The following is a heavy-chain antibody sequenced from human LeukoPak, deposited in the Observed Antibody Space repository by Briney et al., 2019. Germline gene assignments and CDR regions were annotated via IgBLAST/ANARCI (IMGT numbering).Heavy chain of an antibody. J-gene: IGHJ4*02. CDR1: GFTFSSYA. V-gene: IGHV3-23*01. Sequence: NPGGSLRLSCAASGFTFSSYAMSWVRQAPGKGLEWVSAISGSGGSTYYADSVKGRFTISRDNSKNTLYLQMNSLRAEDTALYYCATLTRGGTWCHWGQGTLVTVSS. D-gene: IGHD6-13*01. CDR3: ATLTRGGTWCH. CDR2: ISGSGGST.